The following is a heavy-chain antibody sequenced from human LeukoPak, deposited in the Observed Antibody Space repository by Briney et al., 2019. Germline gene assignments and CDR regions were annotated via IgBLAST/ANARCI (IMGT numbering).Heavy chain of an antibody. J-gene: IGHJ4*02. CDR2: IYYSGST. D-gene: IGHD6-13*01. V-gene: IGHV4-59*01. Sequence: PSETLSLTCTVSGGSTNSYYWSWIRQPPGKGLEWIGYIYYSGSTNYNPSLKSRVTISVDTSKNQFSLKLSSVTAADTAVYYCARAVIAAANFDYWGQGTLVTVSS. CDR3: ARAVIAAANFDY. CDR1: GGSTNSYY.